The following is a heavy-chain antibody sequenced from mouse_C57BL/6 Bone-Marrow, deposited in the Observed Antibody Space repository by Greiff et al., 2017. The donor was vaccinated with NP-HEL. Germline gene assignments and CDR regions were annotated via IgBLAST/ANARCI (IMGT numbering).Heavy chain of an antibody. CDR2: IHPNSGST. CDR3: AGFYGGYWYFDV. CDR1: GFTFTSYW. D-gene: IGHD1-1*02. V-gene: IGHV1-64*01. Sequence: QVQLQQPGAELVKPGASVKLSCKASGFTFTSYWMHWVKQRPGQGLEWIGMIHPNSGSTNYNEKFKSKATLTVDKSSSTAYMQLSNLTSEDSAVYYGAGFYGGYWYFDVWGTGTTVTVSS. J-gene: IGHJ1*03.